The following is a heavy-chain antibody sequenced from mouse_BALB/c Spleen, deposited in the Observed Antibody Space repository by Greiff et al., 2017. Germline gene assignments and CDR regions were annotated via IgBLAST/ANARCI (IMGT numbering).Heavy chain of an antibody. Sequence: QVQLKESGPGLVAPSLSLSITCTVSGFSLTGYGVNWVRQPPGKGLEWLGMIWGDGSTDYNSALKSRLSISKDNSKSQVFLKMNSLQTDDTARYYCARDDYDGGFAYWGQGTLVTVSA. CDR3: ARDDYDGGFAY. CDR2: IWGDGST. D-gene: IGHD2-4*01. V-gene: IGHV2-6-7*01. J-gene: IGHJ3*01. CDR1: GFSLTGYG.